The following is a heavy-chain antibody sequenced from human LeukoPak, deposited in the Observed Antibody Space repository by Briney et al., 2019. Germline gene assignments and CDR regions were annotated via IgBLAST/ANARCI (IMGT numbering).Heavy chain of an antibody. CDR1: GYTFTSYG. CDR2: ISAYNGNT. Sequence: ASVKVSCKASGYTFTSYGISWVRQTPGQGLEWMGWISAYNGNTNYAQKLQGRVTMTTDTSTSTAYMELRSLRSDDTAVYYCARVRAVAGIEDAFDIWGQGTMVTVSP. V-gene: IGHV1-18*01. D-gene: IGHD6-19*01. CDR3: ARVRAVAGIEDAFDI. J-gene: IGHJ3*02.